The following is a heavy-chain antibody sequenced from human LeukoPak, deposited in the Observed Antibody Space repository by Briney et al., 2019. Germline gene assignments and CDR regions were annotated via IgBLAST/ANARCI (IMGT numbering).Heavy chain of an antibody. J-gene: IGHJ4*02. D-gene: IGHD4-23*01. Sequence: HPGGSLRLSCAASGFTFTTYGMHWVRQAPGKGLEWVACIYPDGINKDYADSVKGRFIISRDNSKNTLYLQMNSLRAEDTAVYYCANLLRWEPYWGQGTLVTVSS. V-gene: IGHV3-30*02. CDR1: GFTFTTYG. CDR2: IYPDGINK. CDR3: ANLLRWEPY.